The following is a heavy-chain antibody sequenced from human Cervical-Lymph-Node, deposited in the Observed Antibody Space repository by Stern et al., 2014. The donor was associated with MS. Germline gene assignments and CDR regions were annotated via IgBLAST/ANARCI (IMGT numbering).Heavy chain of an antibody. D-gene: IGHD5-12*01. Sequence: VQLVESGGGVVQPGRSLRLSCAASGFTFSYHAMHWVRQAPGQGLEWVAVISYDGSDKNDADSVKGRITISRDNSMNTLDLQMNSRRVDDSAVYYCARGGAVATSDYYFDYWGQGILVTGSS. J-gene: IGHJ4*02. V-gene: IGHV3-30*01. CDR1: GFTFSYHA. CDR3: ARGGAVATSDYYFDY. CDR2: ISYDGSDK.